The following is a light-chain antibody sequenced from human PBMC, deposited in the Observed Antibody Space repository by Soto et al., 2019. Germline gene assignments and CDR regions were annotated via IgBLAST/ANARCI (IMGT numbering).Light chain of an antibody. J-gene: IGLJ3*02. V-gene: IGLV1-47*01. CDR3: AAWDDSLSSWV. CDR1: SSNIGSNY. CDR2: RND. Sequence: QSVLTQPPSASGTPGQRVTISCSGSSSNIGSNYVYWYQQLPGTAPKLLIYRNDQRPSGVPDRFSGSKSGTSASLAISGLRSEDEADYSCAAWDDSLSSWVFGGGTKLPS.